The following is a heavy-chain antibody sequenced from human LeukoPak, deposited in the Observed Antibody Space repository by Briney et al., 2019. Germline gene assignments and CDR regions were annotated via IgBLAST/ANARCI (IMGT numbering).Heavy chain of an antibody. J-gene: IGHJ4*02. D-gene: IGHD3-3*01. Sequence: ASVNVSCKASGYTFTSYYMHWVRQAPGQGLEWMGIINPSGGTTRYAQRFQGRVTMTRDTSTNTVYMELSSLRSEDTAVYYCARALTGFDFWSGYVPFGYWGQGTLVTVSS. CDR1: GYTFTSYY. V-gene: IGHV1-46*01. CDR2: INPSGGTT. CDR3: ARALTGFDFWSGYVPFGY.